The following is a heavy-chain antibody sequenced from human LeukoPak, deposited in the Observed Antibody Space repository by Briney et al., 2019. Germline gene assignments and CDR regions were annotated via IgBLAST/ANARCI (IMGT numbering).Heavy chain of an antibody. CDR2: IYYSGST. CDR3: ARWVAVAGTSWFFDL. J-gene: IGHJ2*01. Sequence: PSETLSLTCAVSGGSISSYYWSWIRQPPGKGLEWIGYIYYSGSTTYNPSLKSRVTIPVDTSKNQFSLRLTSVTAADTAVYYCARWVAVAGTSWFFDLWGRGTLVTVSS. CDR1: GGSISSYY. V-gene: IGHV4-59*08. D-gene: IGHD6-19*01.